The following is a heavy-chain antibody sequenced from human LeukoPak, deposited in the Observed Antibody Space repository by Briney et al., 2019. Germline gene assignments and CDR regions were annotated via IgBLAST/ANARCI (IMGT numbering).Heavy chain of an antibody. V-gene: IGHV3-15*01. D-gene: IGHD3-3*01. CDR3: STDEWS. CDR1: GFTFSNGW. J-gene: IGHJ5*02. Sequence: GGSLRLSCAASGFTFSNGWMSWVRQAPGKGLEWVGRIKRKSEGGTTDYAAPVKGRFTISGDDSKNTLYLQMNSLKIEDTAVYYCSTDEWSWGQGTLVTVSS. CDR2: IKRKSEGGTT.